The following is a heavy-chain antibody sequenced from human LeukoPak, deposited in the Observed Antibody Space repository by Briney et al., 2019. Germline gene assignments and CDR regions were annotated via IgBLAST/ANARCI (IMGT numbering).Heavy chain of an antibody. CDR3: AKPSLYYYDTSGYYRYWYFDL. V-gene: IGHV3-11*04. CDR1: GFTFGDSY. Sequence: GGSLRLSCAASGFTFGDSYMTWIRQAPGKGLEWVSYITNTGNSMEYVDSVKGRFTTSRDNSKNTLYLQMNSLRAEDTAVYYCAKPSLYYYDTSGYYRYWYFDLWGRGTLVTVSS. D-gene: IGHD3-22*01. CDR2: ITNTGNSM. J-gene: IGHJ2*01.